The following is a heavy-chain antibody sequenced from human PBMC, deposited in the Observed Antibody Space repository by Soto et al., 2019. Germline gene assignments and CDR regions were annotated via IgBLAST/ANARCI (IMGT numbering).Heavy chain of an antibody. CDR1: GYSFAGYW. J-gene: IGHJ4*02. CDR3: ARQIYDSDTGPNFQYYFDS. V-gene: IGHV5-10-1*01. Sequence: GESLKISCKGSGYSFAGYWITWVRQKPGKGPEWMGRIDPSDSQTYYSPSFRGHVAISATKSITTVFLQWSSLRASDTAMYYCARQIYDSDTGPNFQYYFDSWGQGTPVTVSS. CDR2: IDPSDSQT. D-gene: IGHD3-22*01.